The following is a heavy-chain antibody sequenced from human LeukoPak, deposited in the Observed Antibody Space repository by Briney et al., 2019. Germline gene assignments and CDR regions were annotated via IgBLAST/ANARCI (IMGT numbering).Heavy chain of an antibody. D-gene: IGHD6-13*01. Sequence: PGGSLRLSCAASGFTFSSYEMNWVRQAPGKGLEWVSSISSSSYIYYADSVKGRFTISRDNAKNSLYLQMNSLRAEDTAVYYCARDSGSSWPHGYMDVWGKGTTVTVSS. CDR2: ISSSSYI. J-gene: IGHJ6*03. CDR1: GFTFSSYE. V-gene: IGHV3-21*01. CDR3: ARDSGSSWPHGYMDV.